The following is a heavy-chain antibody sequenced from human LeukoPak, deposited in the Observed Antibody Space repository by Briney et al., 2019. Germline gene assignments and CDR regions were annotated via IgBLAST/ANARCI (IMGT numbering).Heavy chain of an antibody. CDR1: GFRFSSEW. CDR2: IKSDGTYT. D-gene: IGHD3-10*01. Sequence: GGSLRLSCAASGFRFSSEWMHWVRQAPGKGLVWVSVIKSDGTYTNYADSVKGRFTISRDNAKNTLYLQMNSLRAEDTAVYFCTRDAPGGALLADYWGQGTLVTVSS. V-gene: IGHV3-74*01. J-gene: IGHJ4*02. CDR3: TRDAPGGALLADY.